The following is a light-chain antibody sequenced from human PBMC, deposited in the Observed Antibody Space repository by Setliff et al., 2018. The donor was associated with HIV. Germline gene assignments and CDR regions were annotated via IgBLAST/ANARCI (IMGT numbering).Light chain of an antibody. CDR2: GAS. J-gene: IGKJ4*01. CDR1: QSVSSSY. CDR3: QQYGDSAFT. Sequence: EIVLTQSPGTLSLSPGERATLSCRASQSVSSSYLAWYQQKPGQAPRLLIYGASSRATCIPDRFSGSGSGTDFTLTISRLEPEDFAVYYCQQYGDSAFTFGGGTKVDIK. V-gene: IGKV3-20*01.